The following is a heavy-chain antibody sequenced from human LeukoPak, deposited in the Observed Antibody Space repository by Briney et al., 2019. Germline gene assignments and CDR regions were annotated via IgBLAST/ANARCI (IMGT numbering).Heavy chain of an antibody. J-gene: IGHJ4*02. V-gene: IGHV1-2*02. Sequence: ASVKVSCKASGYTFTGYYIHWVRQAPGQGLEWMGWINPNSGGTKDAQKFQGRVTMTRDTSISTAYMELSSLRFDDTAVYYCAREFGGAGKVFDYWGQGILVTVSS. CDR2: INPNSGGT. CDR3: AREFGGAGKVFDY. D-gene: IGHD3-16*01. CDR1: GYTFTGYY.